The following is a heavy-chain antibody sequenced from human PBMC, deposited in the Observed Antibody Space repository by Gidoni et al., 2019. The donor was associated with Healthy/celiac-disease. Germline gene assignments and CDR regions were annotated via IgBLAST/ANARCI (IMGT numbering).Heavy chain of an antibody. V-gene: IGHV4-4*07. D-gene: IGHD3-10*02. CDR1: GGSIRRYH. Sequence: QVELPEAGPGLVKPSETLYHTCTVSGGSIRRYHRSWIRQPAGKGLEGIGRIYTSGSTHYNPSLKSRVTMSVDTSKNPFSLKLSSVTAADTAVYYCASVRDGQLAHNWFDPWGQGTLVTVSS. CDR2: IYTSGST. J-gene: IGHJ5*02. CDR3: ASVRDGQLAHNWFDP.